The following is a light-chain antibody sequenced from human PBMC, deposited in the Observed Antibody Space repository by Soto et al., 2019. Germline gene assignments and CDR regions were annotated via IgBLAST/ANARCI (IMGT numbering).Light chain of an antibody. V-gene: IGLV2-8*01. CDR2: EVT. J-gene: IGLJ3*02. Sequence: QSALTQPPSASGSPGQSVTISCTGTSSDVGAYNYVSWYQQHPGKAPKPLIYEVTKRPSGVPDRFSGSKSGNTASLTVSGLQAEDEADYYCSSYADSISVLFGGGTKVTVL. CDR1: SSDVGAYNY. CDR3: SSYADSISVL.